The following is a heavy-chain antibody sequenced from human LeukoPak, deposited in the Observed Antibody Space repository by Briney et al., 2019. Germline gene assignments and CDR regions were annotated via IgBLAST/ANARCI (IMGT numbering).Heavy chain of an antibody. J-gene: IGHJ3*02. Sequence: SVKVSCKASGGTFSSYAISWVRQAPGQGLDWMGGIIPIFGKANYAQKFQGRVTITADESTSTAYMELSSMRSEDTAVYYCARALTMSDAFDIWGQGTMVTVSS. CDR2: IIPIFGKA. CDR3: ARALTMSDAFDI. D-gene: IGHD3-22*01. V-gene: IGHV1-69*13. CDR1: GGTFSSYA.